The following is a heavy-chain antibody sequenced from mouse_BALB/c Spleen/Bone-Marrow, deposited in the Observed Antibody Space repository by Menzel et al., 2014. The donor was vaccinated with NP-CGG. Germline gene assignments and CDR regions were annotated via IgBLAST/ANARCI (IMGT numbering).Heavy chain of an antibody. V-gene: IGHV2-5*01. CDR2: IWRGGNP. CDR1: GFSLTTYG. Sequence: QVKLKHSGPGLVQPSQTLSITCTASGFSLTTYGVHWVRQSPGKGLEWLGAIWRGGNPDYHADFMSRLSITEDNSKSQVFYIMNSRQADDAAIYYCASTGALTLDYWGQGTSVTVSS. CDR3: ASTGALTLDY. J-gene: IGHJ4*01. D-gene: IGHD2-13*01.